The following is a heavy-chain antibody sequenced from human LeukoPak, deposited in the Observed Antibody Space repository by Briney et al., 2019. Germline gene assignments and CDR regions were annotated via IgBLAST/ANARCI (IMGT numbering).Heavy chain of an antibody. J-gene: IGHJ4*02. D-gene: IGHD6-19*01. CDR2: ISGSGGST. CDR3: ARESYSSGSFDY. CDR1: GFTFSSYA. V-gene: IGHV3-23*01. Sequence: PGGSLRLSCAASGFTFSSYAMSWVRQAPGKGLEWVSAISGSGGSTYYADSVKGRFTISRDNAKNSLYLQMNSLRAEDTAVYYCARESYSSGSFDYWGQGTLVTVSS.